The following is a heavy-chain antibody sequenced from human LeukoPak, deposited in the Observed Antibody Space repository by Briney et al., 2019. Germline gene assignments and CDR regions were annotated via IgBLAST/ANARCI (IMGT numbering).Heavy chain of an antibody. J-gene: IGHJ4*02. CDR2: ISSSSSYI. V-gene: IGHV3-21*01. CDR3: ARVMDYGGNSDY. CDR1: GFTFSSYE. Sequence: GGSLRLSCAASGFTFSSYEMHWVRQAPGKGLEWVSSISSSSSYIYYADSVKGRFTISRDNAKNSLYLQMNSLRAEDTAVYYCARVMDYGGNSDYWGQGTLVTVSS. D-gene: IGHD4-23*01.